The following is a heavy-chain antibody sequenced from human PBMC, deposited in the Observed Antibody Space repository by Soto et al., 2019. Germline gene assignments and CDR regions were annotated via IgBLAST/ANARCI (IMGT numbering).Heavy chain of an antibody. CDR3: TRGRGTSGCYADY. D-gene: IGHD2-15*01. CDR2: VRSETYGGST. Sequence: GSLRVSCSASGFVFGDYAVTWVRQAPGKSLERVRVVRSETYGGSTEYAASVKSRFRISRDDSQSIAYLQMTSLKTEDTAVYYCTRGRGTSGCYADYWGKGILGTVSS. CDR1: GFVFGDYA. J-gene: IGHJ4*02. V-gene: IGHV3-49*04.